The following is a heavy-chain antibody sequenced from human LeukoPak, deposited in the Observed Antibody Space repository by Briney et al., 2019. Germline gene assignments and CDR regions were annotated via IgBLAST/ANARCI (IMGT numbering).Heavy chain of an antibody. J-gene: IGHJ6*04. D-gene: IGHD6-19*01. CDR2: IGSSSDYI. Sequence: GGALRLSCAASGFTFNNYTMNWGRQAPGKGLEWVSFIGSSSDYIYYADSVKGRFTISRDNAKKSLYLQMNSLRAEDTAVYYCARVVFSSRAPNMDVWGKGTTVTVSS. CDR3: ARVVFSSRAPNMDV. V-gene: IGHV3-21*01. CDR1: GFTFNNYT.